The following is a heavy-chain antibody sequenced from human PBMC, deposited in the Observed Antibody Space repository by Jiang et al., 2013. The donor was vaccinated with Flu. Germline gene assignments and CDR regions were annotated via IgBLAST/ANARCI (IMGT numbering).Heavy chain of an antibody. Sequence: YSFTAYFIHWMRQAPGQGLEWMADIDPNTGGTHNAQKFQGRVTMTRDTSASTAYMELSSLGSEDTAVYYCARVPRVRSDSSWVPVYYFDYWGQGTLVTVSS. CDR2: IDPNTGGT. CDR1: YSFTAYF. D-gene: IGHD6-13*01. V-gene: IGHV1-2*02. J-gene: IGHJ4*02. CDR3: ARVPRVRSDSSWVPVYYFDY.